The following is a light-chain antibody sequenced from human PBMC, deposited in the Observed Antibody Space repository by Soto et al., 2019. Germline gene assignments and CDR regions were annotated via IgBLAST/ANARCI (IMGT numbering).Light chain of an antibody. V-gene: IGKV2-28*01. CDR3: IRALQTS. Sequence: DIVMTQSPLSLPVTPGEPASISCRSSQSLLHSNGYNYLDWYLQKPGQSPQLVLDLGSNRASGVSERCSGSGSFTVSTRKISRVDAEDFEFYYCIRALQTSFGQGTRLEIK. CDR1: QSLLHSNGYNY. J-gene: IGKJ5*01. CDR2: LGS.